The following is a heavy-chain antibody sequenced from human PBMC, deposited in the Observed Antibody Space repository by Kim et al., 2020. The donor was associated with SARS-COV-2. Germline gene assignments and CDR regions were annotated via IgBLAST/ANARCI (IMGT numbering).Heavy chain of an antibody. J-gene: IGHJ4*02. Sequence: ESVKGRFTISRDNSKNTLYLQMNSLRAEDTAVYYCAKDFGARVRGYFDYWGQGTLVTVSS. CDR3: AKDFGARVRGYFDY. V-gene: IGHV3-30*02. D-gene: IGHD3-10*01.